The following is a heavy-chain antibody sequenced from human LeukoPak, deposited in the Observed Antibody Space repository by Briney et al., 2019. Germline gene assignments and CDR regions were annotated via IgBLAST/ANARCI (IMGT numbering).Heavy chain of an antibody. CDR2: INHSGST. CDR3: ARRGWLQFHY. V-gene: IGHV4-34*01. J-gene: IGHJ4*02. CDR1: GDSISGYH. Sequence: SETLSLTCGVYGDSISGYHWTWIRQPPGKGLEWIGEINHSGSTNYNPSLKSRVTISVDTSKNQFSLKLSSVTAADTAVYYCARRGWLQFHYWGQGTLVTVSS. D-gene: IGHD5-24*01.